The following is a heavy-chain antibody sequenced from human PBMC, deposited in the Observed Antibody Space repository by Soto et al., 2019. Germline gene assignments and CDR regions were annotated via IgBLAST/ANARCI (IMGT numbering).Heavy chain of an antibody. CDR1: GFTVSSNY. V-gene: IGHV3-53*04. J-gene: IGHJ4*02. CDR2: IYSGGST. CDR3: ARGQQLDSPYYFDY. Sequence: PGGSLRLSCAASGFTVSSNYMSWVRQAPGKGLEWVSVIYSGGSTYYADSVKGRFTISRHNSKNTLYLQMNSLRAEDTAVYYCARGQQLDSPYYFDYWGQGTLDTVSS. D-gene: IGHD6-6*01.